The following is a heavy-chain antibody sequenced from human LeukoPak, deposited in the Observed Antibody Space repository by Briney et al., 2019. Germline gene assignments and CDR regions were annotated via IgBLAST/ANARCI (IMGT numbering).Heavy chain of an antibody. CDR2: IIPIFGTA. J-gene: IGHJ6*03. CDR1: GGTFSSYA. V-gene: IGHV1-69*05. Sequence: ASVKVSCKASGGTFSSYAISWVRQAPGQGLEWMGGIIPIFGTANYAQKFQGRVTITTDESTSTAYMELSSLRSEDTAVYYCARAVTVTTDYYYYMDVWGKGTTVTVSS. CDR3: ARAVTVTTDYYYYMDV. D-gene: IGHD4-11*01.